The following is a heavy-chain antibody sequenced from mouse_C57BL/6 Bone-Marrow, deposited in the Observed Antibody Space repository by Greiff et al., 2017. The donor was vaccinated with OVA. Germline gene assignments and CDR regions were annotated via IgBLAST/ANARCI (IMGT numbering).Heavy chain of an antibody. CDR3: ASDYYYGSSSYYFDY. J-gene: IGHJ2*01. D-gene: IGHD1-1*01. CDR1: GYTFTSYW. Sequence: QVQLQQPGAELVKPGASVKMSCKASGYTFTSYWITWVKQRPGQGLEWIGHIYPGSGSTNYNEKFKSKATLTVDTSSSTAYMQLSSLTSEDSAVYYCASDYYYGSSSYYFDYWGQGTTLTVSS. V-gene: IGHV1-55*01. CDR2: IYPGSGST.